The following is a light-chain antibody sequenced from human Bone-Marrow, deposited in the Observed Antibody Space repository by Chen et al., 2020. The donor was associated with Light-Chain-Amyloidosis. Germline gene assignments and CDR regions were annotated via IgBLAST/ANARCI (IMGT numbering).Light chain of an antibody. CDR3: QQYYKPPFS. Sequence: DIVLTQSPGSLTVSLGEPATIKCRSSQSLLYRSNNKKYLAWYQQKPGQPPKLLIYWASARESGVPDRFSGAGSGTDFTLTISSLQAEDVAIYYCQQYYKPPFSFGPGTKVNVK. CDR1: QSLLYRSNNKKY. J-gene: IGKJ3*01. CDR2: WAS. V-gene: IGKV4-1*01.